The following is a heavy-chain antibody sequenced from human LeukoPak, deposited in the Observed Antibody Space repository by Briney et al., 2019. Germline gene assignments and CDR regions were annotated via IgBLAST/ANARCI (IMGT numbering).Heavy chain of an antibody. V-gene: IGHV4-59*11. D-gene: IGHD3-22*01. CDR2: AHYNRGT. Sequence: SETLSLTCTVSGDSINSRYWSWIRQPPGKGLEWIGYAHYNRGTNYNPSLKSRVTISVDTSMNQFSLKLSSVTVADTAIYYCARVHDTSDYYFYFDYWGQGTQVTVSS. J-gene: IGHJ4*02. CDR1: GDSINSRY. CDR3: ARVHDTSDYYFYFDY.